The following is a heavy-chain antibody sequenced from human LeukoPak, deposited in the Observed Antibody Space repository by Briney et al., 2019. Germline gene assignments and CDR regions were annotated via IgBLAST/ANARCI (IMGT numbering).Heavy chain of an antibody. V-gene: IGHV4-39*07. CDR3: ARDRWFGELLRSNWFDP. Sequence: SETLSLTCTVSGGSISSSSYYWGWIRQPPGKGLEWIGSIYYSGSTYYNPSLRSRVTISVDTSKNQFSLKLSSVTAADTAVYYCARDRWFGELLRSNWFDPWGQGTLVTVSS. D-gene: IGHD3-10*01. J-gene: IGHJ5*02. CDR2: IYYSGST. CDR1: GGSISSSSYY.